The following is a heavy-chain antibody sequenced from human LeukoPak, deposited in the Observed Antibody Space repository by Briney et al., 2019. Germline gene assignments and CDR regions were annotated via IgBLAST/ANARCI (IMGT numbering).Heavy chain of an antibody. J-gene: IGHJ5*02. CDR3: AREGDSSSVGWFDP. CDR1: GYSISSGDY. V-gene: IGHV4-38-2*02. Sequence: PSETLSLTCTVSGYSISSGDYWGWIRQPPGKVLECIWIIYHSGITYYNPSLKSRFTISVNTAKNQFSLKLSSVTAADTDVYYCAREGDSSSVGWFDPWGQGTLVTVSS. D-gene: IGHD6-13*01. CDR2: IYHSGIT.